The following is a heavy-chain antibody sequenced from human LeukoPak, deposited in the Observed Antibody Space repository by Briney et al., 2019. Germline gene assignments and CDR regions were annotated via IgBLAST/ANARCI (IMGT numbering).Heavy chain of an antibody. J-gene: IGHJ4*02. CDR1: GYTFTGFY. CDR3: ARLLSGSGSYYFEY. V-gene: IGHV1-2*02. CDR2: INPYSGGT. D-gene: IGHD3-10*01. Sequence: ASVKVSCKASGYTFTGFYMHWLRQAPGHGLEWMGWINPYSGGTSYAQKFQGRVTMTRDTSFSTAYMDLSRLRSDDTAVYYCARLLSGSGSYYFEYWGQGTLVTVSS.